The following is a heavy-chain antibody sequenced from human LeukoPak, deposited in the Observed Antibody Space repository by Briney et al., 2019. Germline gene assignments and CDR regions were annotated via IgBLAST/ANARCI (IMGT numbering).Heavy chain of an antibody. CDR2: ISGVGGST. J-gene: IGHJ4*02. D-gene: IGHD2-15*01. V-gene: IGHV3-23*01. CDR3: AKWGCSGSSCYPFAY. Sequence: GGSLRLSCAASGFTFIIYAMSWVRQAPGKGIEWVSSISGVGGSTSHADSVKGRFTIATVTSKNTLYQRMNSLRTQEPAVYFCAKWGCSGSSCYPFAYWGQGTRVTVSS. CDR1: GFTFIIYA.